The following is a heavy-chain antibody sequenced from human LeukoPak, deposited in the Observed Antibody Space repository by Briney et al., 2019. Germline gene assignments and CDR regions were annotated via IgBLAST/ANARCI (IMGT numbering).Heavy chain of an antibody. CDR1: GYTFTSYG. J-gene: IGHJ3*02. CDR3: VTYCGGDCYSVGAFDI. Sequence: ASVKVSCKASGYTFTSYGISWVRQAPGQGLEWMGWMNPNSGNTGYAQKFQGRVAITRNTSISTAYMELSSLRSEDTAVYYCVTYCGGDCYSVGAFDIWGQGTMVTVSS. V-gene: IGHV1-8*03. D-gene: IGHD2-21*02. CDR2: MNPNSGNT.